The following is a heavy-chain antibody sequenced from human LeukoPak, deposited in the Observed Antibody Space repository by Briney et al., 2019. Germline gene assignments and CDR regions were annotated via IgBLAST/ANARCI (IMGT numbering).Heavy chain of an antibody. V-gene: IGHV1-2*02. J-gene: IGHJ4*02. Sequence: ASVKVSCKASGYTFTGYYMHWVRQAPGQGLEWMGWINPNSGGTNYAQKFQGRVTMIRDTSISTAYMELSRLRSDDTAVYYCARGRAVAGTMKYYFDYWGQGTLVTVSS. CDR3: ARGRAVAGTMKYYFDY. D-gene: IGHD6-19*01. CDR2: INPNSGGT. CDR1: GYTFTGYY.